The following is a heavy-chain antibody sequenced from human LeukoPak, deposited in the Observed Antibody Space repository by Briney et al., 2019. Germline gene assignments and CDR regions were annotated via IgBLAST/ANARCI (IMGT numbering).Heavy chain of an antibody. V-gene: IGHV3-30*02. Sequence: GGSLRLSCAASGFTFSSFGMHWVRQAPGKGLEWVAFIRNDGSIKYYADSVQGRFTISRDNSKNTLYLQMNSLRPEDTAVYYCAEDWSNSWGSYFGYWGQGTLVTVSS. CDR1: GFTFSSFG. J-gene: IGHJ4*02. CDR2: IRNDGSIK. D-gene: IGHD3-16*01. CDR3: AEDWSNSWGSYFGY.